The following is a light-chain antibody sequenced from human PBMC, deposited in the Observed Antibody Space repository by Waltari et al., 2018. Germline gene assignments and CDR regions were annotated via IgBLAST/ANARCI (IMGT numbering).Light chain of an antibody. V-gene: IGKV3-15*01. Sequence: EIVMTQSPATLSASPGETATLSCRASQSVSSNVAWYQKKPGQAPRLLIYDASTRATSIPARFRGSGSGTEFTLTISRLQSEDFAVYYCQQYNRWPPITFGQGTRLEIK. CDR1: QSVSSN. CDR3: QQYNRWPPIT. J-gene: IGKJ5*01. CDR2: DAS.